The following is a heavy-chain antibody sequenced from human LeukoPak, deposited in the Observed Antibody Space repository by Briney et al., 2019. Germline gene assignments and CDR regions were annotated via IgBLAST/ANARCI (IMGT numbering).Heavy chain of an antibody. CDR1: GGSISSGGYY. CDR2: IYYSGST. V-gene: IGHV4-31*03. CDR3: ARDTLRYFDL. J-gene: IGHJ2*01. Sequence: SQTLSLTCTVSGGSISSGGYYWSWIRQHPGKGLEWIGYIYYSGSTYYNPSLKSRVTISVDTSKNQFSLKLSSVTAADTAMYYCARDTLRYFDLWGRGTLVTVSS.